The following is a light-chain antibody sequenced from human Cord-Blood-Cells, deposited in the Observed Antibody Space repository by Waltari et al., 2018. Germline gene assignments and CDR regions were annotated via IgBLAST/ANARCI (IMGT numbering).Light chain of an antibody. CDR2: DAS. Sequence: EIVLTQSPATLSLSPGERAPLSCRASRRDSSSLAWYQQKPGQAPRLLSYDASNRATGIPARFSGSGSGTDFTLTISSLEPEDFAVYYCQQRSNWPEFTFGPGTKVDIK. CDR3: QQRSNWPEFT. J-gene: IGKJ3*01. CDR1: RRDSSS. V-gene: IGKV3-11*01.